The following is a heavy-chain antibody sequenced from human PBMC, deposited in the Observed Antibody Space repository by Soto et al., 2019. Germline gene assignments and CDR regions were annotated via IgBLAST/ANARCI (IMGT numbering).Heavy chain of an antibody. CDR2: ISSSGSTI. Sequence: GSLRLSCAASGFTFSDYYMSWIRQAPGKGLEWVSYISSSGSTIYYADSVKGRFTISRDDAKNSLYLQMNSLRAEDTAVYYCARGKAIGLQYNYWGQGTLVTVSS. CDR1: GFTFSDYY. J-gene: IGHJ4*02. V-gene: IGHV3-11*01. CDR3: ARGKAIGLQYNY. D-gene: IGHD2-2*02.